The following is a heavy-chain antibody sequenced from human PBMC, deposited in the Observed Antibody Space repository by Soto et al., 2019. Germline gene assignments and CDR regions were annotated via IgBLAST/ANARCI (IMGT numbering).Heavy chain of an antibody. CDR3: TIGSWSGDVFDI. V-gene: IGHV1-69*02. CDR2: IIPMLGVR. Sequence: QVQLVQSGAEVKKPGSSVKVSCKDSGGTFSTYRMFWVRQAPGQGLEWMGRIIPMLGVRNYAQRFQDRVTITADKSTATVHMERSSLRSADTALYYCTIGSWSGDVFDIWGQGTMVTVSS. D-gene: IGHD2-21*02. J-gene: IGHJ3*02. CDR1: GGTFSTYR.